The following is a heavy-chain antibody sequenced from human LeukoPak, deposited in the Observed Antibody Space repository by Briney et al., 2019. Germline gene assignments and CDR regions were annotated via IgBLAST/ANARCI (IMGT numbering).Heavy chain of an antibody. CDR2: ISTSGGST. CDR3: AKDAGAPGTSDWYFDL. CDR1: GFSLRNKA. V-gene: IGHV3-23*01. D-gene: IGHD3-10*01. Sequence: PGGSLRLSCAASGFSLRNKAMTWVRQAPAKGLEWVAAISTSGGSTSYVDSVKGRFTISRDVSKSTLSLQMHSLRVEDTATYYCAKDAGAPGTSDWYFDLWGRGTLVTVSS. J-gene: IGHJ2*01.